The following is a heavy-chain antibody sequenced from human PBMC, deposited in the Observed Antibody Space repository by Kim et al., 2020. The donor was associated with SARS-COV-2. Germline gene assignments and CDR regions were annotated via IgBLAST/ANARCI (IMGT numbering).Heavy chain of an antibody. CDR3: ATSLSYYDRNGYYPYYFDY. Sequence: GGSLRLSCAASGFTFGDYGMQWVRQTPGKGLEWVAVISYDGSKGYYGDSVKGRFTISRDSSKNTLYLQMNSLRAEDTAVYYCATSLSYYDRNGYYPYYFDYWGQGTLVTVSS. CDR1: GFTFGDYG. D-gene: IGHD3-22*01. J-gene: IGHJ4*02. CDR2: ISYDGSKG. V-gene: IGHV3-30*03.